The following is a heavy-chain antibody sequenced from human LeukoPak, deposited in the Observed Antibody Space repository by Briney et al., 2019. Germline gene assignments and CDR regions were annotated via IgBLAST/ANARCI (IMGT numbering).Heavy chain of an antibody. Sequence: ASVKVSCKASGYTFTSYDINWVRQATGQGLEWMGWMNPNSGNTGYAQKLQGRVTMTTDTSTSTAYMELRSLRSDDTAVYYCARGVKNYDFWSGYYLDYWGQGTLVTVSS. J-gene: IGHJ4*02. D-gene: IGHD3-3*01. CDR2: MNPNSGNT. CDR1: GYTFTSYD. V-gene: IGHV1-8*01. CDR3: ARGVKNYDFWSGYYLDY.